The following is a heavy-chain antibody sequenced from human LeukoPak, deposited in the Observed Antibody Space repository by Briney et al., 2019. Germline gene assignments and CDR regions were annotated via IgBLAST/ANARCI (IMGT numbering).Heavy chain of an antibody. CDR1: GYTSASFG. D-gene: IGHD2-2*03. Sequence: ASVKVSCKASGYTSASFGITWVRQAPGQGLEWMGWINTHNGDSNYAQKLQGRVTMTTDTSTSTAYMELRSLRSDDTAVYYCARDGYRLSGYFYYMDVWGKGTTVTVSS. CDR2: INTHNGDS. CDR3: ARDGYRLSGYFYYMDV. J-gene: IGHJ6*03. V-gene: IGHV1-18*01.